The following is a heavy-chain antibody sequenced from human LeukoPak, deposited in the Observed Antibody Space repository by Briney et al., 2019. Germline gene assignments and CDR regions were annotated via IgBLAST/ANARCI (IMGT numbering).Heavy chain of an antibody. Sequence: PGGSLRLSCAASGFTFSNAWMSWVRQAPGKGLEWVGRIKSKTDGGTTDYAAPVKGRFTISRDDSKNTLYLQMNSLRTEDTVVYYCTTDKQITIFGVVKVRKEYYFDYWGQGTLVTVSS. CDR3: TTDKQITIFGVVKVRKEYYFDY. CDR1: GFTFSNAW. D-gene: IGHD3-3*01. V-gene: IGHV3-15*01. CDR2: IKSKTDGGTT. J-gene: IGHJ4*02.